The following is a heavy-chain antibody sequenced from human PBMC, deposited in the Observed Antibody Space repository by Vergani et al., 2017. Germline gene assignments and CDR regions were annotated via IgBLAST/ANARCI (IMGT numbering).Heavy chain of an antibody. D-gene: IGHD2-15*01. V-gene: IGHV4-4*07. CDR1: GGSISSYY. CDR3: ARDHCSGGSCYSDY. Sequence: QVQLQESGPGLVKPSETLSLTCTVSGGSISSYYWSWIRQPAGKGLEWIGRIYTSGSTNYNPSLKSRVTMSVDTSKNQFSLKLSSVTAADTAVYYCARDHCSGGSCYSDYWGQGTLVTVSS. J-gene: IGHJ4*02. CDR2: IYTSGST.